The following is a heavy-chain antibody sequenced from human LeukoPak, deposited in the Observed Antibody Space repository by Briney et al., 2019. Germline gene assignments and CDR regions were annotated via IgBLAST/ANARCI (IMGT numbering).Heavy chain of an antibody. CDR1: GGSISSSSYY. V-gene: IGHV4-39*01. CDR2: IYYSGST. D-gene: IGHD6-19*01. Sequence: SETLSLTYTVSGGSISSSSYYWGWIHQPPGKGLEWIGSIYYSGSTYYNPSLKSRVTISVDTSKNQFSLKLSSVTAADTAVYYCAESSGWYSMGFDYWGQGTLVTVSS. CDR3: AESSGWYSMGFDY. J-gene: IGHJ4*02.